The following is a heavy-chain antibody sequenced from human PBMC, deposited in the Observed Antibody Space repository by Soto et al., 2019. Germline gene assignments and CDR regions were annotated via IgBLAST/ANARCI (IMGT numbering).Heavy chain of an antibody. CDR2: VHYYGGT. CDR3: TKNSAYALAY. D-gene: IGHD3-16*01. Sequence: SETLSLTCGVSGGSVSKDNWWSWVRQSPGKGLELIGEVHYYGGTNYNPSLESRATILVDTSRNEFSLRLTSVAAADTAIYYCTKNSAYALAYWGQGILVTVSS. CDR1: GGSVSKDNW. V-gene: IGHV4-4*02. J-gene: IGHJ4*02.